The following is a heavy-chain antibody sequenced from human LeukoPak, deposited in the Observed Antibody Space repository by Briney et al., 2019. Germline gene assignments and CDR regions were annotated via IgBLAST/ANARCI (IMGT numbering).Heavy chain of an antibody. CDR2: IYTSGST. Sequence: SQTLSLTCTVSGGSISSGSYYWSWIRQPAGKGLEWIGRIYTSGSTNYNPSLKSRVTISVDTSKNQFSLKLSSVTAADTAVYHCARVYKRGGYQNWFDPWGQGTLVTVSS. CDR1: GGSISSGSYY. J-gene: IGHJ5*02. V-gene: IGHV4-61*02. CDR3: ARVYKRGGYQNWFDP. D-gene: IGHD3-22*01.